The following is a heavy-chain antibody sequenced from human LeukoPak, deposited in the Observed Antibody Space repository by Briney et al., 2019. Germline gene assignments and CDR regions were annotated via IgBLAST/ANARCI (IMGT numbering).Heavy chain of an antibody. CDR1: GGTFSSYA. Sequence: ASVKVSCKASGGTFSSYAISGVRQAPGQGLEWMGGIIPIFGTANYAQKFQGRVTITADESTCTAYMELSSLRSEDTAVYYCARAGRAFGGVIYGMDVWGKGTTVTVSS. J-gene: IGHJ6*04. CDR3: ARAGRAFGGVIYGMDV. CDR2: IIPIFGTA. V-gene: IGHV1-69*01. D-gene: IGHD3-16*01.